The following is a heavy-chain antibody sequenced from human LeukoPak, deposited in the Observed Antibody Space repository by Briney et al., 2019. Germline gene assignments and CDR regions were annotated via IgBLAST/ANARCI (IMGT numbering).Heavy chain of an antibody. CDR2: FSGSGGST. J-gene: IGHJ6*04. CDR3: AELGITMIGGV. D-gene: IGHD3-10*02. V-gene: IGHV3-23*01. CDR1: GFTFSSYA. Sequence: GGSLRLSCAASGFTFSSYAMSWVRQAPGKGLECISGFSGSGGSTYYADSVKGRFTISRDNSKNTLYLQMNSLRAEDTAGYYCAELGITMIGGVWGKGTTVTISS.